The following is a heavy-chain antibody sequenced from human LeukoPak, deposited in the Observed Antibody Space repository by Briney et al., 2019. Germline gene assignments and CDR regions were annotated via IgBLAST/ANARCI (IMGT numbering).Heavy chain of an antibody. D-gene: IGHD6-6*01. CDR1: GYSFINYW. CDR2: IYPGDSDA. CDR3: ARLGLVRDNYGMDV. V-gene: IGHV5-51*01. J-gene: IGHJ6*02. Sequence: KTGESLKVSCKVSGYSFINYWIGWVRQLPGKGLEWMGVIYPGDSDARYSPSLQGQVTFSVDKSIKTAYLHWSSLKASDTAMYYCARLGLVRDNYGMDVWGQGTTVTVSS.